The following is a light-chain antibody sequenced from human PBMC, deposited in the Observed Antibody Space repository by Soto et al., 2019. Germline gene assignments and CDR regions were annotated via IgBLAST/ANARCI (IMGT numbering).Light chain of an antibody. Sequence: QSALAQPASVSGSPGQSITISCTRSSSHVGDYDYVGWQQRHLEKASILLISEVGNGSSGVSNRFSGSKSGNTASLTLSGLQAEDEADYYCNSVATGDTRVCGTGTKVTVL. CDR2: EVG. CDR3: NSVATGDTRV. J-gene: IGLJ1*01. CDR1: SSHVGDYDY. V-gene: IGLV2-14*01.